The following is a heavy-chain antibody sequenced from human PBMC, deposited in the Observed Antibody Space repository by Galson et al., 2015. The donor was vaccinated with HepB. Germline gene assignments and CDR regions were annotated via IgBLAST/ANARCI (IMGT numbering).Heavy chain of an antibody. V-gene: IGHV3-15*01. CDR1: GFTFSNAW. CDR3: TTNPNLDYGDPYYYYGMDV. J-gene: IGHJ6*02. CDR2: IKSKTDGGTT. Sequence: SLRLSCAASGFTFSNAWMSWVRQAPGKGLEWVGRIKSKTDGGTTDYAAPVKGRFTISRDDSKNTLYLQMNSLKTEDTAVYYCTTNPNLDYGDPYYYYGMDVWGQGTTVTVSS. D-gene: IGHD4-17*01.